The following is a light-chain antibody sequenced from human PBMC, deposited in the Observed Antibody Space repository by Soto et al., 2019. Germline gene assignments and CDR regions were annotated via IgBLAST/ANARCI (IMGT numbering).Light chain of an antibody. Sequence: QSALTQPASVSGSPGQSITISCTGTSSDVGGYNYVSWYQQHPGRAPKVIIYDVTNRPSGVSNRFSGSKSGNTASLTISGLQTEDEGDYYCSLYTTASTYVFGTGTKLTVL. V-gene: IGLV2-14*01. J-gene: IGLJ1*01. CDR1: SSDVGGYNY. CDR2: DVT. CDR3: SLYTTASTYV.